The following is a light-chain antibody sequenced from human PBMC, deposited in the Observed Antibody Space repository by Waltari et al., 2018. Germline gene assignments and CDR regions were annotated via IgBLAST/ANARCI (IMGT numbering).Light chain of an antibody. V-gene: IGLV8-61*01. CDR3: SLYMGSGIWV. CDR2: KAF. Sequence: WYRQPPGQAPRTLLYKAFARPSGVSNRFSGSILGNTASLTITGVQAEDEADYYCSLYMGSGIWVFGGGTKLTVL. J-gene: IGLJ3*02.